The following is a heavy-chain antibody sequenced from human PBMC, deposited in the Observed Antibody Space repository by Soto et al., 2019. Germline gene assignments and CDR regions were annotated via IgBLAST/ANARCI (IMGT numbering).Heavy chain of an antibody. CDR3: AYRVLRTVFGLVTTTAIYFDF. V-gene: IGHV2-5*02. CDR1: GFSLTTSGVG. J-gene: IGHJ4*02. CDR2: IYWDDDK. D-gene: IGHD3-3*01. Sequence: QITLNESGPTVVRPTETLTLTCRFSGFSLTTSGVGVGWIRQSPGKAPEWLALIYWDDDKRYSASLKSRLTIAKDTSKNLVVLTVSDLDPTDTATYYCAYRVLRTVFGLVTTTAIYFDFWGQGTPVAVSS.